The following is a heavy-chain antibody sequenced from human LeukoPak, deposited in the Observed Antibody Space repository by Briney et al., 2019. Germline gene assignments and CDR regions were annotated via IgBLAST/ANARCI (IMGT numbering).Heavy chain of an antibody. D-gene: IGHD3-10*01. CDR1: GFTFSSYG. CDR2: ISYDGSNK. V-gene: IGHV3-30*18. J-gene: IGHJ4*02. Sequence: PGGSLRLSCAASGFTFSSYGMHWVRQAPGKGLEWVAVISYDGSNKYYADSVKGRFTISRDNSKNTLYLQMNSLRAEDTAVYYCAKGPDLLWFGEFAFDYWGQGTLVTVSS. CDR3: AKGPDLLWFGEFAFDY.